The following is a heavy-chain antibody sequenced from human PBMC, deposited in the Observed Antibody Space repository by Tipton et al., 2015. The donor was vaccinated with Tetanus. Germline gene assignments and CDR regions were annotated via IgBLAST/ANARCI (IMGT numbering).Heavy chain of an antibody. V-gene: IGHV4-39*02. CDR1: GGSISSSSYY. Sequence: TLSLTCTVSGGSISSSSYYWGWIRQPPGKGLEWIGSIYYSGSTYYNPSLKSRVTISVDTSKNQFSLKLSSVTAADTAVYYCARDYVPAANYYYYGMDVWGQGTTVTVSS. CDR3: ARDYVPAANYYYYGMDV. D-gene: IGHD2-2*01. J-gene: IGHJ6*02. CDR2: IYYSGST.